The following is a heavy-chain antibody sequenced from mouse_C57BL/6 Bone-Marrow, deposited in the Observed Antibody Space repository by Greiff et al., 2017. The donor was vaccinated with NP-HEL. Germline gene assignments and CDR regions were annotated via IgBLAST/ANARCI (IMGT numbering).Heavy chain of an antibody. V-gene: IGHV1-53*01. J-gene: IGHJ2*01. CDR2: INPSNGGT. CDR3: ARYNYGNYPYFDY. Sequence: VQLQQPGTELVKPGASVKLSCKASGYTFTSYWMHWVKQRPGQGLEWIGNINPSNGGTNYNEKFKSKATLTVDKSSSTAYMQLSSLTSEDSAVYYCARYNYGNYPYFDYWGQGTTLTVSS. D-gene: IGHD2-1*01. CDR1: GYTFTSYW.